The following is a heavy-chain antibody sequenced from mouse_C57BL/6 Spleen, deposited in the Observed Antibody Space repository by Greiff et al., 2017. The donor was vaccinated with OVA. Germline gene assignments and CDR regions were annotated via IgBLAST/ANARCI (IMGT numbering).Heavy chain of an antibody. D-gene: IGHD1-1*01. V-gene: IGHV1-80*01. J-gene: IGHJ1*03. CDR1: GYAFSSYW. CDR3: AREDYYGSSYEYFDV. Sequence: QVQLQQSGAELVKPGASVKISCKASGYAFSSYWMNWVKQRPGKGLEWIGQIYPGDGDTNYNGKFKGKATLTADKSSSTAYMQLSSITTEDSAVYFCAREDYYGSSYEYFDVWGTGTTVTVSS. CDR2: IYPGDGDT.